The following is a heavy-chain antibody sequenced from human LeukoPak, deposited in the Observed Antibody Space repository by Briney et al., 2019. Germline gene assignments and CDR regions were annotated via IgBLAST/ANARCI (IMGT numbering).Heavy chain of an antibody. CDR2: INGDNGNT. CDR1: GYTFTTYA. V-gene: IGHV1-3*01. J-gene: IGHJ3*02. CDR3: ARGSANFGVVSQGGKAFDI. Sequence: ASVKVSCKASGYTFTTYAMHWVRQAPGQRLEWMGWINGDNGNTKYSQKFQGRVTITRDTSAYTAYMELRSLSSADTAVYYCARGSANFGVVSQGGKAFDIWGQGTMVTVSS. D-gene: IGHD3-3*01.